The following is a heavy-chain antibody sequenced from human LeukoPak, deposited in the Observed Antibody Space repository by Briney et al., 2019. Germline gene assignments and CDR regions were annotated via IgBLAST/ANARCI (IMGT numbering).Heavy chain of an antibody. D-gene: IGHD3-22*01. CDR2: ISYDGSNK. V-gene: IGHV3-30-3*01. CDR1: EFTFSSYA. Sequence: GGSLRLSCAASEFTFSSYAMHWVRQAPGKGLEWVAVISYDGSNKYYADSVKGRFTISRDNSKNTLYLQMNSLRAEDTAVYYCARARDSSGYYEYWGQGTLVTVSS. CDR3: ARARDSSGYYEY. J-gene: IGHJ4*02.